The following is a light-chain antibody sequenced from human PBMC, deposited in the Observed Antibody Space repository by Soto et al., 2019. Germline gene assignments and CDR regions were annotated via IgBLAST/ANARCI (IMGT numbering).Light chain of an antibody. CDR2: DSS. Sequence: EVVLTQSPPTLSLSPGERATLSCRASQSVSRFLAWYQQKPGQAPRLLIYDSSNRATGIPVRFSGSGSGTDFTLTLSSLEPEDFAVYYCQQRSNSEITFGPGTKVDIK. V-gene: IGKV3-11*01. CDR1: QSVSRF. CDR3: QQRSNSEIT. J-gene: IGKJ3*01.